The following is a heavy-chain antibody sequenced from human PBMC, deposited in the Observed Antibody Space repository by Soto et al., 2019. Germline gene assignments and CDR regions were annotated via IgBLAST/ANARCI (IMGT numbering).Heavy chain of an antibody. V-gene: IGHV5-51*01. CDR1: GYSFTSYW. J-gene: IGHJ1*01. CDR3: ARSPYGWWTDLGRMDL. D-gene: IGHD3-10*01. CDR2: IYPGDSDT. Sequence: GESLKISCKGSGYSFTSYWIGWVRQMPGKGLEWMGIIYPGDSDTRYSPSFQGQVTISAYKSISTAYLQWSSLKASDTAMYYCARSPYGWWTDLGRMDLWGPGTLVT.